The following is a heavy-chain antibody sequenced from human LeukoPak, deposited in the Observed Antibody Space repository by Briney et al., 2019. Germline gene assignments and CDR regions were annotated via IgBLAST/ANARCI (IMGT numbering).Heavy chain of an antibody. J-gene: IGHJ4*02. CDR2: IIPIFGTA. D-gene: IGHD1-26*01. CDR1: GYTFTSYG. CDR3: ARVGGATEYYFDY. V-gene: IGHV1-69*05. Sequence: SVKVSCKASGYTFTSYGISWVRQAPGQGLEWMGRIIPIFGTANYAQKFQGRVTITTDESTSTAYMELSSLRSEDTAVYYCARVGGATEYYFDYWGQGTLVTVSS.